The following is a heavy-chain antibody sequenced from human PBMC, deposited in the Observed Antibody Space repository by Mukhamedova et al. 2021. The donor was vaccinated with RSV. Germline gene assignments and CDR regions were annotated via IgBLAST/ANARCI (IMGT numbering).Heavy chain of an antibody. CDR3: ARGYCSGGSCYFDY. D-gene: IGHD2-15*01. CDR2: IIPIFGTA. Sequence: APGQGLEWMGGIIPIFGTANYAQKFQGRVTITADESTSTAYMELSSLRSEDTAVYYCARGYCSGGSCYFDYLGQGT. V-gene: IGHV1-69*01. J-gene: IGHJ4*02.